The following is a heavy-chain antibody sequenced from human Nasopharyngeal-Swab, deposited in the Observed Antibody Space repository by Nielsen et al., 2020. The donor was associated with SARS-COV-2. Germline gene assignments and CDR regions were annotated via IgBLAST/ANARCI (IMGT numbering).Heavy chain of an antibody. D-gene: IGHD6-13*01. Sequence: GESLKISCAASGFTFSRYWMHWVRQVPGKGLVWVSRIDTDGSTTDHADSVKGRFTISRDNAKNTLYLQMNSLRSDDTAVYYCARDRIAAGGSEFDYWGQGTLVTVSS. J-gene: IGHJ4*02. CDR1: GFTFSRYW. CDR2: IDTDGSTT. V-gene: IGHV3-74*01. CDR3: ARDRIAAGGSEFDY.